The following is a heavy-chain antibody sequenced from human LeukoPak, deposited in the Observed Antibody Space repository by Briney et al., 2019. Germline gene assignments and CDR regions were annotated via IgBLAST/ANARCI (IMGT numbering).Heavy chain of an antibody. J-gene: IGHJ3*02. D-gene: IGHD3-22*01. CDR3: AKDFTDREYYYDSSGYHYLPNDASDI. CDR1: GFTFSSYA. V-gene: IGHV3-23*01. CDR2: ISGSGGST. Sequence: GGSLRLSCAASGFTFSSYAMSWVRQAPGKGLERVSAISGSGGSTDYADSVKGRFTISRDNSKNTLYLQMNSLRAEDTAVYYCAKDFTDREYYYDSSGYHYLPNDASDIWGQGTMVTVSS.